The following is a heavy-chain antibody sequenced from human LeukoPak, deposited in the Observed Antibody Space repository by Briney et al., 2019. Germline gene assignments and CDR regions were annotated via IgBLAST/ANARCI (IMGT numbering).Heavy chain of an antibody. Sequence: SETLSLTCTVSGGSISSFYWSWIRQPPGKGLEGIGYIYCSGSTNYNPSLKSRVTISVDTSKNQFSLKLRSVTAEETAVYYCARGSDLPVGEIDYWGQGTLVPVSS. CDR2: IYCSGST. V-gene: IGHV4-59*01. D-gene: IGHD1-26*01. J-gene: IGHJ4*02. CDR1: GGSISSFY. CDR3: ARGSDLPVGEIDY.